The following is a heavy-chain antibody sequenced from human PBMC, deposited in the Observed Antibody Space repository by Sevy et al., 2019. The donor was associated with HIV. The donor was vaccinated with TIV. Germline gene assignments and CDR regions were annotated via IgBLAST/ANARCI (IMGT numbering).Heavy chain of an antibody. Sequence: GGSLRLSCAASAFTFSTYAMHWVRQAPGKGLEWVAVISYDGSHKYYADSVKGRFTNSRDDSKSSLYLQMNTLRAEDMAVYYCARDAGYSVNWYPRFDPWGQGTLVTVSS. D-gene: IGHD6-13*01. CDR1: AFTFSTYA. CDR3: ARDAGYSVNWYPRFDP. J-gene: IGHJ5*02. V-gene: IGHV3-30*03. CDR2: ISYDGSHK.